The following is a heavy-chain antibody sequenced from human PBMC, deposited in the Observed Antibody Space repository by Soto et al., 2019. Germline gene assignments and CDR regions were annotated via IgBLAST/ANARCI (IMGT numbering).Heavy chain of an antibody. CDR3: ARASRYFDY. CDR2: IYSGGST. Sequence: PGGSLRLSCASSWFTVISNYMSWVRQAPGKGLEWVSVIYSGGSTYYADSVKGRFTISRDNSKNTLYLQMNSLRAEDTAVYYCARASRYFDYWGQGTLVTVSS. J-gene: IGHJ4*02. CDR1: WFTVISNY. V-gene: IGHV3-53*01.